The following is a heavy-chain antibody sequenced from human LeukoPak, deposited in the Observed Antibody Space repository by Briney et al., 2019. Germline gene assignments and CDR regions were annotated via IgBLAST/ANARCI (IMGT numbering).Heavy chain of an antibody. J-gene: IGHJ5*02. Sequence: PSETLSLTCTVSGGSISSYYWSWIRQPPGKGLEWIGYIYYNGSTNYNPSLKSRVTISVDTSKNQFSLKLSSVTAADTAVYYCARDVYPLWSISCHRGFDPWGQGLLVTVSS. V-gene: IGHV4-59*01. D-gene: IGHD3-3*01. CDR2: IYYNGST. CDR3: ARDVYPLWSISCHRGFDP. CDR1: GGSISSYY.